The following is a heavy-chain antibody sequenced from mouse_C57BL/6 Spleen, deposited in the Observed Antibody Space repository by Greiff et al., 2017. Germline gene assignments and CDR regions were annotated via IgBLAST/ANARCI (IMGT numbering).Heavy chain of an antibody. J-gene: IGHJ2*01. CDR3: ASDSSSDGYYDYFDY. D-gene: IGHD2-3*01. Sequence: LVESGAELARPGASVKLSCKASGYTFTSYGISWVKQRTGQGLEWIGEIYPRSGNTYYNEKFKGKATLTADKSSSTAYMELRSLTSEDSAVYFCASDSSSDGYYDYFDYWGQGTTLTVSS. CDR2: IYPRSGNT. V-gene: IGHV1-81*01. CDR1: GYTFTSYG.